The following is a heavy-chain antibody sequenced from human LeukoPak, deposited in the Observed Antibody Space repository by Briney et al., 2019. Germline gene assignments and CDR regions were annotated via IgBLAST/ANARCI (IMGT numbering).Heavy chain of an antibody. CDR2: IYYSGST. V-gene: IGHV4-59*01. D-gene: IGHD3-16*01. CDR1: GGSISSYY. J-gene: IGHJ6*03. Sequence: SETLSLTCTVSGGSISSYYWSWIRQPPGKGLEWIGYIYYSGSTNYKPSLKSRVTISVDTSKNQFSLKLSSVTAADTAVYYCARETSQKGAHYMDVWGKGTTITISS. CDR3: ARETSQKGAHYMDV.